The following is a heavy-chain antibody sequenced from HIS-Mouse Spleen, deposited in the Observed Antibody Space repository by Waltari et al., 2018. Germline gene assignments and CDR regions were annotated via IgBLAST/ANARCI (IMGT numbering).Heavy chain of an antibody. CDR2: IIPILGIA. J-gene: IGHJ4*02. CDR3: ARLADTAMVTMGYYFDY. Sequence: QVQLVQSGAEVKKPGSSVKVPCKASGGTFSSYPISWLRPAPGQGLEWMGRIIPILGIANYAQKFQGRVTITADKSTSTAYMELSSLRSEDTAVYYCARLADTAMVTMGYYFDYWGQGTLVTVSS. V-gene: IGHV1-69*04. CDR1: GGTFSSYP. D-gene: IGHD5-18*01.